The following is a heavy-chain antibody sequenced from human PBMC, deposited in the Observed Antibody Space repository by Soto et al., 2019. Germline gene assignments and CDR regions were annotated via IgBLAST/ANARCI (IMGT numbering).Heavy chain of an antibody. CDR2: ISSSSSYI. J-gene: IGHJ6*02. D-gene: IGHD2-15*01. V-gene: IGHV3-21*01. CDR1: GFTFSSYS. Sequence: PGGSLRLSCAASGFTFSSYSMNWVRQAPGKGLEWVSSISSSSSYIYYADSVKGRFTISRDNAKNSLYLQMNSLRAEDTAVYYCASNVRSIGGTYYGMDVWGQGTTVTVSS. CDR3: ASNVRSIGGTYYGMDV.